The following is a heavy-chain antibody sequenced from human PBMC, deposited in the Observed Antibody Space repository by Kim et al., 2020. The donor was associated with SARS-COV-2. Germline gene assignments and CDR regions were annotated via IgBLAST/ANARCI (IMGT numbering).Heavy chain of an antibody. CDR3: ARDYPPTTVVTPWFDP. V-gene: IGHV3-21*01. J-gene: IGHJ5*02. Sequence: SEKGRVTISRDNAKNSMYLQMNSLRAGDTAVYYCARDYPPTTVVTPWFDPWGQGTLVTVSS. D-gene: IGHD4-17*01.